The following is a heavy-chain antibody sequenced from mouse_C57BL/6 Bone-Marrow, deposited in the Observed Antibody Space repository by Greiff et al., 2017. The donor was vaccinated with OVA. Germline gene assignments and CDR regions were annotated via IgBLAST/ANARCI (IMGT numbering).Heavy chain of an antibody. D-gene: IGHD2-3*01. Sequence: EVKLQQSGPELVKPGASVKISCKASGYSFTGYYMNWVKQSPEKSLEWIGEINPSTGGTTYNQKFKAKATLTVDKSSSTAYMQLKSLTSEDSAVYYCARYDAYNVWGTGTTVTVSS. J-gene: IGHJ1*03. CDR3: ARYDAYNV. V-gene: IGHV1-42*01. CDR1: GYSFTGYY. CDR2: INPSTGGT.